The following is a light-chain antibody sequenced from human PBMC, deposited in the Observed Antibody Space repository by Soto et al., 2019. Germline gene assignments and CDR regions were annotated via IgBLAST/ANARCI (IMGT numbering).Light chain of an antibody. Sequence: QAVVTQEPSLTVSPGGTVTLTCGSSDGPVTSNHYPYWYQQRPGQVPRTLIYDTTNRQSWAPARFSGSLVGVKAALSLSGAQPEDEADYYCLLAYSGGRVFGGGTQLTVL. J-gene: IGLJ2*01. CDR3: LLAYSGGRV. CDR2: DTT. V-gene: IGLV7-46*01. CDR1: DGPVTSNHY.